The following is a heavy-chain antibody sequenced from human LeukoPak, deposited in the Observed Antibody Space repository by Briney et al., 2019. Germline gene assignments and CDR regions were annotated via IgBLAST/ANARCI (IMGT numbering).Heavy chain of an antibody. D-gene: IGHD6-6*01. CDR3: ARRKAVRPRDYYFDY. Sequence: SETLSLTCTVSDASVSSDNYYWSRIRQPPGKGLEWIGYVYYSGSTNYNPSLKSRVTISVDTSKNQFSLKLSSVTAADTAVYYCARRKAVRPRDYYFDYWGQGTLVTVSS. CDR2: VYYSGST. J-gene: IGHJ4*02. V-gene: IGHV4-61*01. CDR1: DASVSSDNYY.